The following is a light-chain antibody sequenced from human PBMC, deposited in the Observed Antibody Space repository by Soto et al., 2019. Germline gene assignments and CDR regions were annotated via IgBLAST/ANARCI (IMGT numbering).Light chain of an antibody. V-gene: IGLV2-14*03. CDR2: AVS. J-gene: IGLJ1*01. CDR3: SSFTSSNTYI. CDR1: SSDVGGYNY. Sequence: QSVLTQPASVSGSPGQSITISCTGTSSDVGGYNYVSWYQQHPGKAPQLMIYAVSNRPSGVSDRFSGSKSANTASLTISGLQAEDEADYYCSSFTSSNTYIFGTGTKLTVL.